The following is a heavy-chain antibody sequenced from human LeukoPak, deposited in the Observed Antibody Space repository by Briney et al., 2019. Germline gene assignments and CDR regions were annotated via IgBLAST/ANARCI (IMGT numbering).Heavy chain of an antibody. CDR3: ARGYDSFFDY. CDR2: IYYSGST. CDR1: GGSISSGGYY. D-gene: IGHD3-22*01. V-gene: IGHV4-31*03. J-gene: IGHJ4*02. Sequence: SQTLSLTCTVSGGSISSGGYYWSWIRQHPGKGLEWIGYIYYSGSTYYNPSLKSRVTISVDTSKNQFSLKLSPVTAADTAVYYCARGYDSFFDYWGQGTLVTVSS.